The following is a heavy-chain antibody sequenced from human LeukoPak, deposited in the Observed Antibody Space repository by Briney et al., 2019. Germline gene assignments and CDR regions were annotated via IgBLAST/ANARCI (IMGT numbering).Heavy chain of an antibody. CDR2: IKQDGSET. CDR1: GFTFSRYW. Sequence: PGGSLRLSCAASGFTFSRYWMSWVRQAPGKGLEWVANIKQDGSETYYVDSVKGRFTISRDNAKNSLYLQMNSLRAEDTAVYYCARFSGGDGYWGQGTLVTVSS. D-gene: IGHD2-21*01. CDR3: ARFSGGDGY. V-gene: IGHV3-7*01. J-gene: IGHJ4*02.